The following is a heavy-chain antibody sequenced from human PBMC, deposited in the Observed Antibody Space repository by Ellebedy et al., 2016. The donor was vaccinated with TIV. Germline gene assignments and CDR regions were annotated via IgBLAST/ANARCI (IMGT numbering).Heavy chain of an antibody. CDR2: IKQDGSEM. CDR1: GFTFSSYS. J-gene: IGHJ4*02. D-gene: IGHD1-1*01. CDR3: TRENWYIDY. V-gene: IGHV3-7*04. Sequence: GESLKISCAASGFTFSSYSMNWVRQAPGNGLERVAHIKQDGSEMFYVDSVKGRFTISRDNAKNSLYLQMNSLRAEDTAVYYCTRENWYIDYWGQGTLVTVSS.